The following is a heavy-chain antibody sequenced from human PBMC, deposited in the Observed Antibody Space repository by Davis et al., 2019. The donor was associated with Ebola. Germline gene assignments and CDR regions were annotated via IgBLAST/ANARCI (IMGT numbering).Heavy chain of an antibody. CDR3: AKDTSNIWFDI. Sequence: GESLKISCAASGFTFRTYSMNWVRRAPGKGLEWVSTLGTSADTYYADSVKGRFTISRDNSKNTLYLQMNGLRVEDTAIYYCAKDTSNIWFDIWGQGTNVTVSS. D-gene: IGHD1-26*01. J-gene: IGHJ3*02. V-gene: IGHV3-23*01. CDR2: LGTSADT. CDR1: GFTFRTYS.